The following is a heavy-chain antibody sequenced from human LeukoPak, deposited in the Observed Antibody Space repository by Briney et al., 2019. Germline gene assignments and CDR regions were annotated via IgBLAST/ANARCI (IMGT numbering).Heavy chain of an antibody. D-gene: IGHD4-17*01. CDR3: ATSPPPLYRYGDYVFYVDY. J-gene: IGHJ4*02. V-gene: IGHV3-21*01. CDR1: GFTFSSYS. CDR2: ISSSSSYI. Sequence: PGGSLRLSCAASGFTFSSYSMNWVRQAPGKGLERVSSISSSSSYIFYADSVKGRFTISRDNAKNSLYLQMNSLRAEDTAVYYCATSPPPLYRYGDYVFYVDYWGQGTLVTVSS.